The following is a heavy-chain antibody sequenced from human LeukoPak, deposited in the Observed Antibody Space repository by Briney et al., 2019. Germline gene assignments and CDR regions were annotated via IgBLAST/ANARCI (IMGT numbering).Heavy chain of an antibody. CDR2: IRWNGGSE. D-gene: IGHD3-16*01. V-gene: IGHV3-20*04. CDR3: VRVTWPTFSFDY. J-gene: IGHJ4*02. Sequence: GGSLRLSCAASGFTFDKYGMSWVRQTPGKGLEWVSGIRWNGGSEDYADSVRGRFTISRDNAKNTLYLQMNSLRAEDTAVYYCVRVTWPTFSFDYWGQGTLVTVSS. CDR1: GFTFDKYG.